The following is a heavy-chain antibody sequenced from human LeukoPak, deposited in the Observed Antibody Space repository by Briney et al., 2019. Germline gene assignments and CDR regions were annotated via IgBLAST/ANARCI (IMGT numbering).Heavy chain of an antibody. CDR2: INPSGGST. J-gene: IGHJ5*02. CDR3: ARASDVNDDYA. V-gene: IGHV1-46*01. Sequence: ASVKVSCKASVYTFTSYHIHWGRQAPGQGLEWMGIINPSGGSTRYAQKSQGRVTMARDTSTSTVYMELRSLRSEDTAVYYCARASDVNDDYAWGQGTLVTVSS. CDR1: VYTFTSYH. D-gene: IGHD4-17*01.